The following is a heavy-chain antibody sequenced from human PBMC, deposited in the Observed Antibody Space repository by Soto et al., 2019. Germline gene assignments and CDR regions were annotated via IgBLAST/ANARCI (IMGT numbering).Heavy chain of an antibody. CDR1: GYTFTGYY. D-gene: IGHD2-15*01. V-gene: IGHV1-2*04. CDR3: ARVGGFERDAFDI. CDR2: INPNSGGT. J-gene: IGHJ3*02. Sequence: ASVKVSCKASGYTFTGYYMHWVRQAPGQGLEWMGWINPNSGGTNYAQKFQGWVTMTRDTSISTAYMELSRLRSDDTAVYYCARVGGFERDAFDIWGQGTRVTVSS.